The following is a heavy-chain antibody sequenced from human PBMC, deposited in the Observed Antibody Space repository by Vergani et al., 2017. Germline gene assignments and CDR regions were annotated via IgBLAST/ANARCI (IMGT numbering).Heavy chain of an antibody. V-gene: IGHV1-69*02. CDR1: GGSFKSCT. Sequence: QVHLVQSGAEVRKPESSVNVSCQASGGSFKSCTIHWVRQGPGQGLEWLGRFIPTTGKAFNTQKLQGRITFTADTSREIAYMDLSGLKYEDAATYYGASGDGGLSRWGQGTLVSV. CDR3: ASGDGGLSR. D-gene: IGHD3-16*01. J-gene: IGHJ4*02. CDR2: FIPTTGKA.